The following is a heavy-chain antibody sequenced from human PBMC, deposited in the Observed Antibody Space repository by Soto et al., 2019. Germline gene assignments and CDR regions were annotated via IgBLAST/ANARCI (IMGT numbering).Heavy chain of an antibody. Sequence: VQLTESGPGLVRPSGTLSLTCDVSGGSITTSVLWTWVRQFPGRGLEWIGEIAHDGHTNYNPSPLGPVHMAVDLSYSQFSLNVASVNAADTAVYFCAGGRDYDYWGQGTLVTVSS. V-gene: IGHV4-4*02. CDR1: GGSITTSVL. J-gene: IGHJ4*02. D-gene: IGHD1-26*01. CDR3: AGGRDYDY. CDR2: IAHDGHT.